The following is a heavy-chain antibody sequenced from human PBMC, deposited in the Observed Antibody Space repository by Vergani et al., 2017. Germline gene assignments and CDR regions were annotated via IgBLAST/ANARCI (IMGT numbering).Heavy chain of an antibody. CDR2: IYYSGST. Sequence: QVQLQESGPGLVKPSQTLSLTCAVSGGSISSGGYYWSWIRQHPGKGLEWIGYIYYSGSTNYNPSLKSRVTISVDTSKNQFSLKLSSVTAADTAVYYCARGWEYSNSWYPDLRYWGQGTLVTVSS. CDR1: GGSISSGGYY. D-gene: IGHD6-13*01. J-gene: IGHJ4*02. V-gene: IGHV4-30-4*08. CDR3: ARGWEYSNSWYPDLRY.